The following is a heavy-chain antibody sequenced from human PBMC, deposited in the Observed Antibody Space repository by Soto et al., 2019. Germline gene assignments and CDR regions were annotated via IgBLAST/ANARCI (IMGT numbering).Heavy chain of an antibody. D-gene: IGHD3-16*01. CDR1: GYTFTVYY. Sequence: ASVQVSFKTSGYTFTVYYLHWVRQAPGQRLEWMGWINPSSGDTKYAQRFQGRVTMTRDTSITTAYMDLSGLRSDDTALYYCARDRGAGYYGMDVWGQGTTVTVSS. V-gene: IGHV1-2*02. J-gene: IGHJ6*02. CDR3: ARDRGAGYYGMDV. CDR2: INPSSGDT.